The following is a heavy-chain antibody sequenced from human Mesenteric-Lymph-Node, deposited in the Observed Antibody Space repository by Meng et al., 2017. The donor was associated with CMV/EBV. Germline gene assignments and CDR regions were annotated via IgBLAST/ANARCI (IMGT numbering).Heavy chain of an antibody. CDR3: ARDNVNPEGFDP. D-gene: IGHD2/OR15-2a*01. CDR2: INPNSGVS. Sequence: QVQLVQSRAEVGKPGASVMVSCKASGYIFTDFYIHWVRQAPGQGLEWMGRINPNSGVSNSAQNLQGRVTMTRDTSISTAYMELGRLTSDDTAVYYCARDNVNPEGFDPWGQGTLVTVSS. J-gene: IGHJ5*02. V-gene: IGHV1-2*06. CDR1: GYIFTDFY.